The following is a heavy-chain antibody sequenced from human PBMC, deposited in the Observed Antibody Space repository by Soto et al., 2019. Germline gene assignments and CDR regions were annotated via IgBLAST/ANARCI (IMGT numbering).Heavy chain of an antibody. V-gene: IGHV5-10-1*01. Sequence: GESLKISCKGSGYSFTTYWISWVRQMPGKGLEWMGRIDPIDSYTNYSPSFQGHVTISADKSISTAYLQWSSLKASDTAMYYCARRAHMSRRGETFSYYYYGMDVWGQGTTVTVSS. CDR2: IDPIDSYT. J-gene: IGHJ6*02. CDR3: ARRAHMSRRGETFSYYYYGMDV. D-gene: IGHD3-16*01. CDR1: GYSFTTYW.